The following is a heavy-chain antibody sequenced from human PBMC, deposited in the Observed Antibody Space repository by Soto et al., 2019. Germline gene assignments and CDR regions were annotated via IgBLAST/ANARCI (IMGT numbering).Heavy chain of an antibody. Sequence: EVQLVESGGNVLQPGGSLRLSCAASGFISSSYWMQWVLQAPGTGLVWVSRINRDGSRTDYADSVKGRFAVSRDNAKNTVLLQMNILRADDTAVYYCARGGNGYYYVDYWGQGTLVTVSS. CDR2: INRDGSRT. V-gene: IGHV3-74*01. CDR3: ARGGNGYYYVDY. CDR1: GFISSSYW. J-gene: IGHJ4*02. D-gene: IGHD2-8*01.